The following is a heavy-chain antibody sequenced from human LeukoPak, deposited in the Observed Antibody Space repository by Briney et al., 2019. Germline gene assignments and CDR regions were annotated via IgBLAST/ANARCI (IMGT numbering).Heavy chain of an antibody. V-gene: IGHV3-48*03. J-gene: IGHJ4*02. Sequence: GGSLRLTCAASGFTFSNYEMHWVRQAPGKGLEWVSYISSSGSDIYYADSVKGRFTISRDNAKNSLYLHMNSLRAEDTAVYYCARERRSMIVVGYFDYWGQGTLVTVSS. CDR1: GFTFSNYE. CDR2: ISSSGSDI. D-gene: IGHD3-22*01. CDR3: ARERRSMIVVGYFDY.